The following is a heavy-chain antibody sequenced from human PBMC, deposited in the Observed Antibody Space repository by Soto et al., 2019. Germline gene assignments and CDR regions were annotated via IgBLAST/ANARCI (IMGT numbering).Heavy chain of an antibody. Sequence: ASVKVSCKASGYTFTGYYMHWVRQAPGQGLEWMGWINPNSGGTNYAQKFQGWVTMTRDTSISTAYMELSRLRSDDTAVYYCARVSGILTGYQYGMDVWGQGTTVTVSS. D-gene: IGHD3-9*01. CDR1: GYTFTGYY. CDR2: INPNSGGT. V-gene: IGHV1-2*04. CDR3: ARVSGILTGYQYGMDV. J-gene: IGHJ6*02.